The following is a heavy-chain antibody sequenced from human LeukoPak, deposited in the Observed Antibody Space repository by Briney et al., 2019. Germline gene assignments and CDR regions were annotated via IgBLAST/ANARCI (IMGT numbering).Heavy chain of an antibody. J-gene: IGHJ4*02. CDR1: GGSISSSGCY. Sequence: PSETLSLTCTVSGGSISSSGCYWSWIRQPAGKGLEWIGRIFSSGSTNYNPSLKSRVTISVDTSKNQFSLKLNSVNAADTAVYYCAREVEYCSGGSCYSYYFDYWGQGTLVTVSS. CDR3: AREVEYCSGGSCYSYYFDY. CDR2: IFSSGST. V-gene: IGHV4-61*02. D-gene: IGHD2-15*01.